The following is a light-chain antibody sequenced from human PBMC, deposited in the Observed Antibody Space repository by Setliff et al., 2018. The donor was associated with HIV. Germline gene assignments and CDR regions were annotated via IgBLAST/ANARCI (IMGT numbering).Light chain of an antibody. J-gene: IGLJ1*01. CDR1: SSDIGTYNL. CDR2: EVS. V-gene: IGLV2-23*02. CDR3: CSYSGRTSFG. Sequence: QSALTQPASVSGSPGQSITISCTGTSSDIGTYNLVSWYQQCPGKAPKVMIYEVSKRPSGVSNRFSGSKSGNTASLTISGLQAEDEADYYCCSYSGRTSFGFGTGTKV.